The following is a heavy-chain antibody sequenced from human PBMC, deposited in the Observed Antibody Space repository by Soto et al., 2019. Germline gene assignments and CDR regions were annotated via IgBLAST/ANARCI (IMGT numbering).Heavy chain of an antibody. CDR1: VFTFDDYT. V-gene: IGHV3-43*01. J-gene: IGHJ6*02. Sequence: GWSLRLSCASSVFTFDDYTMQWVRQAPGKGLEWVSLISWDGGSTYYADSVKGRFTISRDNSKNSLYLQMNSLRTEDSALYYCAKDQGITIFGVVNRGGMDVWGQGTTVTVSS. D-gene: IGHD3-3*01. CDR3: AKDQGITIFGVVNRGGMDV. CDR2: ISWDGGST.